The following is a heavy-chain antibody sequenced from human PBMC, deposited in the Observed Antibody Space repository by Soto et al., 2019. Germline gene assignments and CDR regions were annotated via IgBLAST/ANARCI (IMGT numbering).Heavy chain of an antibody. J-gene: IGHJ6*02. CDR3: ARHADSSGWYGYYYGMDV. CDR1: GGSISSYY. CDR2: IYYSGGT. D-gene: IGHD6-19*01. Sequence: SETLSLTCAVSGGSISSYYWSWIRQPPGKGLEWIGYIYYSGGTNYNPSLKSRVTISVDTSKNQFSLKLSSVTAADTAVYYCARHADSSGWYGYYYGMDVWGQGTTVTVSS. V-gene: IGHV4-59*08.